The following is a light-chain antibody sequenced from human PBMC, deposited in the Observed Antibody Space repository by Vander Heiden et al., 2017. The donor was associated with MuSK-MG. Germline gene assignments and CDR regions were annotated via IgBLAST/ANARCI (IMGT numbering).Light chain of an antibody. CDR1: TAEVGVYNY. CDR2: DVS. V-gene: IGLV2-14*03. J-gene: IGLJ3*02. CDR3: SSYTSVYSLV. Sequence: QSALIQPASVSGSPGQSLTISCTGNTAEVGVYNYVTWYQQHAGKAPRLLLYDVSERPSAVSSRFSGSKSGNTASLSISGLQAEDEALYYCSSYTSVYSLVFGGGTKVTVL.